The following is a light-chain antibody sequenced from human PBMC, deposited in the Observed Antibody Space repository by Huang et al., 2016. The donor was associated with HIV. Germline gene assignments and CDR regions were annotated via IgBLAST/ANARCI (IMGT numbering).Light chain of an antibody. Sequence: EIVMTQSPATLSVSPGERATLSCRASQSVSSTLAWYQQKPGQAPRLLIYGAATRATGIPARCSGSGAGTEFTRTISSLQSEDFAVYYCQQYNNWPPYTFGQGTKLEIK. J-gene: IGKJ2*01. CDR1: QSVSST. V-gene: IGKV3-15*01. CDR2: GAA. CDR3: QQYNNWPPYT.